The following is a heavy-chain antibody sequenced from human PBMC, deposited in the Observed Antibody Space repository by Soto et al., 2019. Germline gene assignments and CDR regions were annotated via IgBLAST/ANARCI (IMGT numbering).Heavy chain of an antibody. J-gene: IGHJ6*02. D-gene: IGHD4-17*01. CDR3: ARAHYGDYGYGMDV. CDR2: TYHSGST. CDR1: GGSISSGGYS. Sequence: QLQLQESGSGLVKPSQTLSLTCAVSGGSISSGGYSWSWIRQPPGKGLEWIGYTYHSGSTYYNPSLKSRVTISVDRSKNQFSLKLSSVTAADTAVNYCARAHYGDYGYGMDVWGQGTTVTVSS. V-gene: IGHV4-30-2*01.